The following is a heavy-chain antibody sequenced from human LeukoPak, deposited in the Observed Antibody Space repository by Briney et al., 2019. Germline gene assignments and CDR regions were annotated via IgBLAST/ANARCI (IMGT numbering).Heavy chain of an antibody. Sequence: GESLKISCKGSGYSFTSYWIGWVRHMPGKGLEWMWTIYPGDSDTRYSPSFQGQVTISADKSISTAYLQWSSLKASDTAMYYCARRPYDILTGSYYFDYWGQGTLVTVSS. V-gene: IGHV5-51*01. J-gene: IGHJ4*02. CDR3: ARRPYDILTGSYYFDY. CDR2: IYPGDSDT. CDR1: GYSFTSYW. D-gene: IGHD3-9*01.